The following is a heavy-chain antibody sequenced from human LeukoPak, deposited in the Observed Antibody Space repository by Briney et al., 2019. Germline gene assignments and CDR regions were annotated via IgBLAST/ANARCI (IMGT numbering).Heavy chain of an antibody. Sequence: SVKVSCKASGYTFTSYGINWVRQAPGQGLEWMGRIIPILGIANYAQKFQGRVTITADKSTSTAYMELSSLRSEDTAVYYCARGIAAGEVDYWGQGTLVTVSS. CDR1: GYTFTSYG. V-gene: IGHV1-69*04. D-gene: IGHD6-13*01. J-gene: IGHJ4*02. CDR3: ARGIAAGEVDY. CDR2: IIPILGIA.